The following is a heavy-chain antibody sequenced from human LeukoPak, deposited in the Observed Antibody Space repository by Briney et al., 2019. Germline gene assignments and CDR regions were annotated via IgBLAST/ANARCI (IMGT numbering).Heavy chain of an antibody. Sequence: GGSLRLSCAASGFTFDDYAMHWVRQAPGKGLEWVSGISSSSSYIYYADSVKGRFTISRDNAKNSLYLQMNSLRAEDTAVYYCARDPGYYDFWSGCYSRTNWFDPWGQGTLVTVSS. J-gene: IGHJ5*02. CDR2: ISSSSSYI. V-gene: IGHV3-21*01. CDR3: ARDPGYYDFWSGCYSRTNWFDP. D-gene: IGHD3-3*01. CDR1: GFTFDDYA.